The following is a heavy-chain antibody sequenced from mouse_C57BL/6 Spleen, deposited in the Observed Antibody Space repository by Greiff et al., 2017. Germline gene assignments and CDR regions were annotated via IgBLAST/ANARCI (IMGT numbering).Heavy chain of an antibody. Sequence: QVQLQQSGAELVKPGASVKISCKASGYAFSSYWMNWVKQRPGKGLEWIGQIYPGDGDTNYNGKFKGKATLTADKSSSTAYRQLSSLTSEDSAVYFCARVYDYDSGFDYWGQGTTLTVSS. V-gene: IGHV1-80*01. CDR2: IYPGDGDT. J-gene: IGHJ2*01. CDR1: GYAFSSYW. D-gene: IGHD2-4*01. CDR3: ARVYDYDSGFDY.